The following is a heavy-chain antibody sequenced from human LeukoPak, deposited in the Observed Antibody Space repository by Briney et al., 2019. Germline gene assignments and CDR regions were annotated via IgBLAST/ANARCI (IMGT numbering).Heavy chain of an antibody. CDR3: ARVLAYSASSDY. D-gene: IGHD4-11*01. V-gene: IGHV4-39*07. Sequence: SSETLSLTCTVSGGSISSSSYYWGWIRQPPGKGLEWIGSIYYSGSTYYNPSLKSRVTISVDTSKNQFSLKLSSVTAADTAVYYCARVLAYSASSDYWGQGTLVTVSS. CDR1: GGSISSSSYY. J-gene: IGHJ4*02. CDR2: IYYSGST.